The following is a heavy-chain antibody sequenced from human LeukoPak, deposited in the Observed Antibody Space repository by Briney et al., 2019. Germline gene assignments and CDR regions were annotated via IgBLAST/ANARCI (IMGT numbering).Heavy chain of an antibody. D-gene: IGHD6-6*01. J-gene: IGHJ6*03. CDR1: GGSISSSSYY. Sequence: SETLSLTCTVSGGSISSSSYYWGWIRQPPGKGLEWIGSIYYSGSTYYNPSLKSRVTISVDTSKNQFSLKLSSVTAADTAVYYCARARYSSPSDYYYYMDVWGKGTTVTVSS. V-gene: IGHV4-39*07. CDR2: IYYSGST. CDR3: ARARYSSPSDYYYYMDV.